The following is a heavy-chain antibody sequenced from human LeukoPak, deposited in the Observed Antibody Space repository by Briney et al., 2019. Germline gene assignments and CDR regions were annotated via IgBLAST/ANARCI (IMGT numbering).Heavy chain of an antibody. CDR2: IIPILGIA. J-gene: IGHJ6*02. CDR1: GGTFSSYA. Sequence: GSSVKVSCKASGGTFSSYAISWVRQAPGQGLEWMGRIIPILGIANYAQKFQGRVTITADKSTSTAYMELSSLRSEDTAVYYCARVREPYPYGMDVWGQGTTVTVSS. V-gene: IGHV1-69*04. CDR3: ARVREPYPYGMDV. D-gene: IGHD1-14*01.